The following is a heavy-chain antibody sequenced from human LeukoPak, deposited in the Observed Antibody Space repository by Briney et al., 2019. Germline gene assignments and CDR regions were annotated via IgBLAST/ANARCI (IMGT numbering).Heavy chain of an antibody. CDR2: ISSSSSYI. CDR1: GFTFSSYS. CDR3: ARESYSSGWSDYFDY. D-gene: IGHD6-19*01. V-gene: IGHV3-21*01. Sequence: PGGSLRLSCAASGFTFSSYSMNWVRQAPGKGLEWVSSISSSSSYIYYADSVKGRFTISRDNAKNSLYLQMNSLRAEDTAVYYCARESYSSGWSDYFDYWGQGTLVTVSS. J-gene: IGHJ4*02.